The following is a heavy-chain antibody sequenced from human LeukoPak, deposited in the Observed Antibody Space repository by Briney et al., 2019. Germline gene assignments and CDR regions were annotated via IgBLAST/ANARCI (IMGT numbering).Heavy chain of an antibody. CDR3: TTDTYYDYVWGSYGSDY. V-gene: IGHV3-15*07. Sequence: GGSLRLSGAASGFTFSNAWMNWVRQAPGKGLEWVGRIKSKTDGGTTDYAAPVKGRFTISRDDSKNTLYLQMNSLKTEDTAVYYCTTDTYYDYVWGSYGSDYWGQGTLVTVSS. CDR2: IKSKTDGGTT. J-gene: IGHJ4*02. CDR1: GFTFSNAW. D-gene: IGHD3-16*01.